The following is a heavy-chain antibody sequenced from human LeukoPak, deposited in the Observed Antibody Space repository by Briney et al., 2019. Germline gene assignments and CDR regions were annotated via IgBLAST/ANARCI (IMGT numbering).Heavy chain of an antibody. CDR2: VYTDDSDS. CDR1: GYSFTSYL. D-gene: IGHD2-15*01. CDR3: ARRSSGRFFDY. V-gene: IGHV5-51*01. Sequence: GESLKISCKGSGYSFTSYLIGWVRQMPGKGLEWMGIVYTDDSDSTYSPSFQGQVTISADKSIRTAYLQWSSLQASDTAMYYCARRSSGRFFDYWGRGTLVTVSS. J-gene: IGHJ4*02.